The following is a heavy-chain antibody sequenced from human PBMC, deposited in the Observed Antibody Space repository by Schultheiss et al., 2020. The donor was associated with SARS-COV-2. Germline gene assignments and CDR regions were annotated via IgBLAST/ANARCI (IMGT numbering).Heavy chain of an antibody. CDR3: ATDRVGPTTDFDH. V-gene: IGHV3-21*01. Sequence: GGSLRLSCAASGFTFSSYSMNWVRQAPGKGLEWVSSISSSSSYIYYADSVKGRFTISRDNAKNSLYLQMNSLGAEDTAVYFCATDRVGPTTDFDHWGQGTLVTVAS. CDR1: GFTFSSYS. CDR2: ISSSSSYI. J-gene: IGHJ4*02. D-gene: IGHD1-26*01.